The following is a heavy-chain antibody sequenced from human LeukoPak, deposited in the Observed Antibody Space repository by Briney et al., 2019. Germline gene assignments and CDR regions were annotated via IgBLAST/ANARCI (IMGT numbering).Heavy chain of an antibody. J-gene: IGHJ4*02. CDR2: ISYDGSNK. D-gene: IGHD4-17*01. V-gene: IGHV3-30*18. CDR1: GLTFSRYG. CDR3: AKSTTVTQRGYFDY. Sequence: GGSLRLSCAASGLTFSRYGMHWVRQAPAKGLGWVAMISYDGSNKYYADSVKGRFTISRDNSKNTLYLQMNSLRAEDTAVYYCAKSTTVTQRGYFDYWGQGTLVTVSS.